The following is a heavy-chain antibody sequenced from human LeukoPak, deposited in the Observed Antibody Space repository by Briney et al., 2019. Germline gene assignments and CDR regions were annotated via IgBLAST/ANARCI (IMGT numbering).Heavy chain of an antibody. J-gene: IGHJ4*02. Sequence: ASVKVSCKVSGYTLTELSMHWVRQAPGKGLEWMGGFDPEDGETIYAQKFQGRVTMTEDTATDTAYMELSSLRSEDTAVYYGATVLVYYSSGWPAFDYWGQGTLVTVSS. V-gene: IGHV1-24*01. CDR3: ATVLVYYSSGWPAFDY. CDR1: GYTLTELS. D-gene: IGHD6-19*01. CDR2: FDPEDGET.